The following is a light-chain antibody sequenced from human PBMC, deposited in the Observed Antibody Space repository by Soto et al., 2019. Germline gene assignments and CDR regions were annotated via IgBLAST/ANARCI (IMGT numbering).Light chain of an antibody. Sequence: EIVLTQSPATLSLSPGERATLSCWASQSVSAYMAWFQQRPGQAPRLLIYDVSLRAAGVPARFSGSGYGTDFTLTISSLEPEDSAVYYCQQRSNWPLTFGGGTNVEIK. CDR2: DVS. CDR3: QQRSNWPLT. CDR1: QSVSAY. J-gene: IGKJ4*01. V-gene: IGKV3-11*01.